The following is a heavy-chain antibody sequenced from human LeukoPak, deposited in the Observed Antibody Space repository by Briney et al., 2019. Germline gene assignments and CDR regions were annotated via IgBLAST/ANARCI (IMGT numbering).Heavy chain of an antibody. CDR1: GFTFSTYT. Sequence: PGGSLRLSCAGSGFTFSTYTMNWVRQAPGKGLEWVSAISGRGGSTHFADSVKGRFTISRDNSKNTLYLQMNSLRAEDTAVYYCAKDYGGNSYGYDYWGQGTLVTVSS. D-gene: IGHD4-23*01. J-gene: IGHJ4*02. CDR3: AKDYGGNSYGYDY. CDR2: ISGRGGST. V-gene: IGHV3-23*01.